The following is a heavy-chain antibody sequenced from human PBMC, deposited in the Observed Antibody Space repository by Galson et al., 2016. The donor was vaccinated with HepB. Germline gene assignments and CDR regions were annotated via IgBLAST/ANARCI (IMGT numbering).Heavy chain of an antibody. J-gene: IGHJ4*02. CDR1: GFTFSNYA. D-gene: IGHD3-16*01. Sequence: SLRLSCAASGFTFSNYAMSWVRQAPGKGLEWASEISARGVSTYYADSVKGRFTISRDNSKNTLYVQMDSLRAEDTAVYYCAKDRLGIGGVSDYWGQGTLVTVSS. V-gene: IGHV3-23*01. CDR3: AKDRLGIGGVSDY. CDR2: ISARGVST.